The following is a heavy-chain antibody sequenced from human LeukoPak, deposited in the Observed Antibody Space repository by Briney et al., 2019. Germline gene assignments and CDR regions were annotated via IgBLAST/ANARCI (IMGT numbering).Heavy chain of an antibody. D-gene: IGHD3-22*01. V-gene: IGHV4-59*01. J-gene: IGHJ6*02. CDR2: SHYSGST. CDR1: GGSISTYY. CDR3: ARAPGGESDAASGFYGMDV. Sequence: SETLSLTCSVSGGSISTYYWTWIRQTPGKGLEWIGYSHYSGSTNYNPSLKSRVTISVDTSKNQFSLRLNSVTAADTAIYYCARAPGGESDAASGFYGMDVWGQGTTVTVSS.